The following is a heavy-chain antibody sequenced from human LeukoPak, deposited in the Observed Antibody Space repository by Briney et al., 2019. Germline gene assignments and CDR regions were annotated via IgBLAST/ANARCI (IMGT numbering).Heavy chain of an antibody. CDR3: ARTQTRFGELSRFDP. V-gene: IGHV1-69*05. Sequence: SVKVSCKASGGTFSSYAISWVRQAPGQGLDWMGGIIPIFGTANYAQKFQGRVTITTDESTSTAYMELSSLRSEDTAVYYCARTQTRFGELSRFDPWGQGTLVTVSS. D-gene: IGHD3-10*01. J-gene: IGHJ5*02. CDR2: IIPIFGTA. CDR1: GGTFSSYA.